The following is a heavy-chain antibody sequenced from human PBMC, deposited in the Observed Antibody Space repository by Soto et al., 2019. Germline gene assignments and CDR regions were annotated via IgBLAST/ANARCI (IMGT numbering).Heavy chain of an antibody. Sequence: SVKVSCKASGGTFSSYAISWVRQAPGQGLEWMGGIIPIFGTANYAQKFQGRVTITADESTSTAYMELSSLRSEDTAVYYCAKRITMVRGVMGEDYYYGMDVWGQGTTVTVSS. CDR1: GGTFSSYA. D-gene: IGHD3-10*01. CDR2: IIPIFGTA. CDR3: AKRITMVRGVMGEDYYYGMDV. J-gene: IGHJ6*02. V-gene: IGHV1-69*13.